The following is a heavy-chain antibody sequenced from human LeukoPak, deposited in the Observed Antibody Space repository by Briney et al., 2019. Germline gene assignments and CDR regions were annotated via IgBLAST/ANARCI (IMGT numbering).Heavy chain of an antibody. CDR2: ISSSGSTI. J-gene: IGHJ4*02. D-gene: IGHD6-13*01. CDR1: GFTFSSYE. Sequence: PSGGSLRLSCAASGFTFSSYEMNWVRQAPGKGLEWVSYISSSGSTIYYADSVKGRFTISRDNAKNSLYLQMNSLRAEDTAVYYCARDLGSSWYYWGQGTLVTGSS. V-gene: IGHV3-48*03. CDR3: ARDLGSSWYY.